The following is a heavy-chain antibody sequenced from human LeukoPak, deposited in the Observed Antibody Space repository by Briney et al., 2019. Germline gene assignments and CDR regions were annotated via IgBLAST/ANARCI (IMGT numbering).Heavy chain of an antibody. J-gene: IGHJ4*02. CDR1: GSIFTSYW. Sequence: KPGASLKISCKGSGSIFTSYWSGWVRPLPGKGLEWMGIIYPGDSDIRYSPSFQGQVTISADKSINTAYLQWSSLKASDTAMYYCASSSSSSSTFDYWGQGTLVTVSS. CDR3: ASSSSSSSTFDY. V-gene: IGHV5-51*03. D-gene: IGHD6-6*01. CDR2: IYPGDSDI.